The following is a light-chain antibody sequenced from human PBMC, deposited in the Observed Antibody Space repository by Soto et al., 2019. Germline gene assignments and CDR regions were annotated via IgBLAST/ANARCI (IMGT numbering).Light chain of an antibody. Sequence: QCVLTQPPSASVSLAQVAAFSCSGSSSNIGSNTVNWYQQLPGTAPKLVIYSNNQRPSGVPDRFSGSKSGTSASLAISGLQSEDEADYYCVAWDDSLNGYVVFGGGTKVTVL. CDR1: SSNIGSNT. CDR3: VAWDDSLNGYVV. V-gene: IGLV1-44*01. J-gene: IGLJ2*01. CDR2: SNN.